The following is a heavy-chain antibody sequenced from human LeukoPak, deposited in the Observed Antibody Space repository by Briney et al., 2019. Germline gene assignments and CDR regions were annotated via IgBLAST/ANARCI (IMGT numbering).Heavy chain of an antibody. J-gene: IGHJ3*02. Sequence: GGSLRLSCAASGFTFSTYAMHWVRQAPGKGLEWVTIISYDGNNKYYADSVKGRFTISRDNWKNTLYLQMNSLRDEDTAVYYCAGNSSGYYPDAFDIWGQGTMVTVSS. CDR1: GFTFSTYA. CDR2: ISYDGNNK. V-gene: IGHV3-30-3*01. CDR3: AGNSSGYYPDAFDI. D-gene: IGHD3-22*01.